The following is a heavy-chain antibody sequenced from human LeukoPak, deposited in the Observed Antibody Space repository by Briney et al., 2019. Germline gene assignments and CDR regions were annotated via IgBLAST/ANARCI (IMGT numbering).Heavy chain of an antibody. CDR1: GFTFNTHT. D-gene: IGHD6-19*01. V-gene: IGHV1-3*01. CDR2: INAANGNT. Sequence: GASVKVSCKTSGFTFNTHTMHWVRQAPGQRLEWMGWINAANGNTQYSQKFQGRVTITRDTSASTAYMELSSLRSEDTAVYYCARGAPIRVAVAATFDPWGQGTLVTVPS. J-gene: IGHJ5*02. CDR3: ARGAPIRVAVAATFDP.